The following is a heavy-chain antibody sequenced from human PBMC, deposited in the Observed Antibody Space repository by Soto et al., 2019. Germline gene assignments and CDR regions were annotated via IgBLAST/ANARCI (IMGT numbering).Heavy chain of an antibody. CDR1: GYTFTNYG. CDR3: ARSGSNGYYFDY. J-gene: IGHJ4*02. D-gene: IGHD2-8*01. Sequence: QVQLVQSGAEVKKPGASVKVSCKASGYTFTNYGINWVRQAPGQGLEWMGWISAYNGNTNYAQKLQGRVTMTTDTSTSTAYRELRSQRADDTAVYGCARSGSNGYYFDYWGQGTLVTVSS. V-gene: IGHV1-18*01. CDR2: ISAYNGNT.